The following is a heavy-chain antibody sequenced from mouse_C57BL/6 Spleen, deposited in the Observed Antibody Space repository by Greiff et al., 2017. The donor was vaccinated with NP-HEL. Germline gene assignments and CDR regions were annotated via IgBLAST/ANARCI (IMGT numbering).Heavy chain of an antibody. D-gene: IGHD6-5*01. Sequence: VKLQESGAELVRPGASVTLSCKASGYTFTDYEMHWVKQTPVHGLEWIGAIDPETGGTAYNQKFKGKAILTADKSSSTAYMELRSLTSEDSAVYYCTSRDPILYYSVSWGQGTTLTDSS. CDR1: GYTFTDYE. V-gene: IGHV1-15*01. CDR3: TSRDPILYYSVS. CDR2: IDPETGGT. J-gene: IGHJ2*01.